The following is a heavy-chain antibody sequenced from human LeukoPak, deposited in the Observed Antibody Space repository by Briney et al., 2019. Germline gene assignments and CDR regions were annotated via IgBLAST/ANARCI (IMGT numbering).Heavy chain of an antibody. J-gene: IGHJ4*02. CDR2: INTDGSNT. CDR1: GFTFSSYW. Sequence: PGESLRLSCEASGFTFSSYWMFWVRQAPGEGLLWVSRINTDGSNTAYADSVKGRFTISRDNAKNTLYLQMNTLRAEDTAVYYCARLVVEAATPYFDYWGQGTLVTVSS. V-gene: IGHV3-74*01. CDR3: ARLVVEAATPYFDY. D-gene: IGHD2-15*01.